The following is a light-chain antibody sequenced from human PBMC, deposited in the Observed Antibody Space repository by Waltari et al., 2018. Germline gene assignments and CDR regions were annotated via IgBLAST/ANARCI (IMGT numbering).Light chain of an antibody. CDR3: SSYARGNAVV. Sequence: QSALTRPPSASGSLGQSVTISCTGTSSDVGGYEYVPCYKHHPGKAPKLIVDVVTQRPSGVPERFSGSKSGNTASLTVSGLQAEDEAEYYCSSYARGNAVVFGGGTRLTVL. J-gene: IGLJ2*01. CDR2: VVT. CDR1: SSDVGGYEY. V-gene: IGLV2-8*01.